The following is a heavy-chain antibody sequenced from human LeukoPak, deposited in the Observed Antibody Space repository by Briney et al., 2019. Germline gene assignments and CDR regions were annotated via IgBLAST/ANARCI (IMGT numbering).Heavy chain of an antibody. D-gene: IGHD2-21*02. V-gene: IGHV3-48*01. CDR3: AFSHDFDAFDI. CDR1: GFTFSSYS. CDR2: ISSSSNTI. J-gene: IGHJ3*02. Sequence: PGGSLRLSCAASGFTFSSYSMNWVRQAPGKGLEWVSYISSSSNTIYYADSVRGRFTISRDNAKNSLYLQMNSRRAEDTAVYYCAFSHDFDAFDIWGQGTLVTVSS.